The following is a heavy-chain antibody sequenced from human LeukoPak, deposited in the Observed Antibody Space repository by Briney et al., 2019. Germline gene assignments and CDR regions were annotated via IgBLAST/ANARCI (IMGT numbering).Heavy chain of an antibody. CDR3: ARATTYYDFWSGCCYYYYYMDV. CDR1: GGSISSYY. V-gene: IGHV4-4*07. J-gene: IGHJ6*03. CDR2: IYTSGST. D-gene: IGHD3-3*01. Sequence: PSETLSLTCTVSGGSISSYYWSWIRQPAGKGLEWIGRIYTSGSTNYNPSLKSRVTMSVDTSKNQFSLKLSSVTAADTAVYYCARATTYYDFWSGCCYYYYYMDVWGKGTTVTVS.